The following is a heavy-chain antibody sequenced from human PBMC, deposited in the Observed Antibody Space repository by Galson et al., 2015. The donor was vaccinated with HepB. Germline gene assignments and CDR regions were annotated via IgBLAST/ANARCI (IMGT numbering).Heavy chain of an antibody. Sequence: SVKVSCKASGGTFSSYAISWVRQAPGQGLEWMGGIIPIFGTANYAQKFQGRVTITADESTSTAYMELSSLRSEDTAVYYCARDTPITIFGVVIQGSLDYWGQGTLVTVSS. D-gene: IGHD3-3*01. J-gene: IGHJ4*02. CDR2: IIPIFGTA. V-gene: IGHV1-69*13. CDR1: GGTFSSYA. CDR3: ARDTPITIFGVVIQGSLDY.